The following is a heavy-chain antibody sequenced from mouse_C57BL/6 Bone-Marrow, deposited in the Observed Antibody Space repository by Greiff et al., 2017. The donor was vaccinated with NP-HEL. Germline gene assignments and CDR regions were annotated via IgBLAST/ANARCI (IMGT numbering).Heavy chain of an antibody. V-gene: IGHV5-6*01. CDR3: ASPYDYDVAWFAY. J-gene: IGHJ3*01. CDR2: ISSGGSYH. D-gene: IGHD2-4*01. Sequence: DVQLVESGGDLVKPGGSLKLSCAASGFTFSSYGMSWVRQTPDTRLEWVATISSGGSYHYYPDSVKGRFTISRDNAKTTLYLQMSSLKSEDTAMYYCASPYDYDVAWFAYWGQGTLVTVSA. CDR1: GFTFSSYG.